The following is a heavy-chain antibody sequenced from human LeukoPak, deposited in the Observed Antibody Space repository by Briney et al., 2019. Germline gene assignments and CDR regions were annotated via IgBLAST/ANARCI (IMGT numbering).Heavy chain of an antibody. D-gene: IGHD6-13*01. CDR1: GDSIINYY. J-gene: IGHJ6*03. CDR2: IYSTGTN. V-gene: IGHV4-4*07. CDR3: TREAMQQFPPYYYYYMDV. Sequence: SETLSLTCSVSGDSIINYYWSWIRQPAGKGLEWLGRIYSTGTNGYNPSVKRRLTMSVDISKRQISLKLTSVTAADTAVYYCTREAMQQFPPYYYYYMDVWGKGTAVTVSS.